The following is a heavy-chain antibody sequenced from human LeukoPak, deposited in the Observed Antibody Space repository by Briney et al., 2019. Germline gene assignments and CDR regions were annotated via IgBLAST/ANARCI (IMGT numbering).Heavy chain of an antibody. V-gene: IGHV4-4*07. CDR2: VDSSWNT. CDR3: ARVCGSATGYRLCGFDI. CDR1: SGSISNYF. D-gene: IGHD3-9*01. Sequence: SETLSLTCTVSSGSISNYFWNWIRQPAGKGLEWLGCVDSSWNTNYNPSLKSRLTMSVDTSKNQFSLKVTSVTAADTAVYYCARVCGSATGYRLCGFDIWGQGTVVTVSS. J-gene: IGHJ3*02.